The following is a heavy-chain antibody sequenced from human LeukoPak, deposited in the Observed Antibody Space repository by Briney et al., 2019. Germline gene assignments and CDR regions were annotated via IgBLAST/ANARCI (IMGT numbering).Heavy chain of an antibody. CDR1: GGPISSYY. CDR3: ALKGHYYYGMDV. J-gene: IGHJ6*02. V-gene: IGHV4-59*08. Sequence: SETLSLTCTVSGGPISSYYWSWIRQPPGKGLEWIGYIYYSGSTNYNPSLKSRVTISVDTSKNQFSLKLSSVTAADTAVYYCALKGHYYYGMDVWGQGTTVTVSS. CDR2: IYYSGST.